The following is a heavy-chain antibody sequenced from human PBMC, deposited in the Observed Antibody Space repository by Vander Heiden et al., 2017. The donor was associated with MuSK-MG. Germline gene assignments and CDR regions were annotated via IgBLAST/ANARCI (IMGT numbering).Heavy chain of an antibody. Sequence: DVQPVESGGGLVQPGGSLRLSCAVAGLSFSGYWMHWVRQAPGKGPVWVARIHRDGMSAVDADAVKGRFTISRVTENLYLQMKSPAVEDTAVEDWAVGYVQRTLYDYWGQVTRVNIS. CDR1: GLSFSGYW. CDR2: IHRDGMSA. V-gene: IGHV3-74*01. D-gene: IGHD3-3*01. J-gene: IGHJ1*01. CDR3: AVGYVQRTLYDY.